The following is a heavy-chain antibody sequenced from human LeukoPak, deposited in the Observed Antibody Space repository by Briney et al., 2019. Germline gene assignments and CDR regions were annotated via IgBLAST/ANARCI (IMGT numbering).Heavy chain of an antibody. CDR1: GFTFSSYG. Sequence: GGSLRLSCAASGFTFSSYGMHWVRQAPGKGLEWVAVIWYDGSNKYYADSVKGRFTISRDNSKNTLYLQMNSLRAEDTAVYYCARDPLGRRRRSFGMDVWGQGTTVTVSS. J-gene: IGHJ6*02. V-gene: IGHV3-33*01. CDR2: IWYDGSNK. CDR3: ARDPLGRRRRSFGMDV.